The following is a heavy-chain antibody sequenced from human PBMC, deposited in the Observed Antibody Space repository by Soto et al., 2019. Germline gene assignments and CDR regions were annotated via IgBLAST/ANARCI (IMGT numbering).Heavy chain of an antibody. J-gene: IGHJ4*02. Sequence: EVQLVESGGGLVQPGGSLRLSCEASGFTFSSRWMTWVRQGPGKGLEWVANIKQDENGKDYVDSVKGRFTISRDNAKNSLYLQMNSLRAEDTAVYDCATADGPAAAGLVFDFWGQGTLVTVSS. CDR3: ATADGPAAAGLVFDF. D-gene: IGHD6-13*01. CDR2: IKQDENGK. CDR1: GFTFSSRW. V-gene: IGHV3-7*02.